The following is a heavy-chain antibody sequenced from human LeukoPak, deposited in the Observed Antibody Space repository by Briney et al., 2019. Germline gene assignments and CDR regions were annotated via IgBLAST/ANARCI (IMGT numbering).Heavy chain of an antibody. CDR3: ARERWLQDYYYYYGMDV. CDR1: GGTFSSYT. D-gene: IGHD5-24*01. CDR2: IIPILGIA. Sequence: GASVKVSCKASGGTFSSYTISWVRQAPGQGLEWMGRIIPILGIANYAQKFQGRVMITADKSTSTAYMELSSLRSEDTAVYYCARERWLQDYYYYYGMDVWGQGTTVTVSS. J-gene: IGHJ6*02. V-gene: IGHV1-69*04.